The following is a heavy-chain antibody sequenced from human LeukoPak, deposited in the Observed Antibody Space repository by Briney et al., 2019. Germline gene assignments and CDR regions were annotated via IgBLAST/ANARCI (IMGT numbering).Heavy chain of an antibody. CDR1: RGTFSSYA. CDR3: ARVTIFGVVIGCFDY. CDR2: IIPIFGTA. D-gene: IGHD3-3*01. J-gene: IGHJ4*02. V-gene: IGHV1-69*13. Sequence: SVKVSCKASRGTFSSYAISWVRQAPGQGLEWMGGIIPIFGTANYAQKFQGRVTITADESTSTAYMELSSLRSEDTAVYYCARVTIFGVVIGCFDYWGQGTLVTVSS.